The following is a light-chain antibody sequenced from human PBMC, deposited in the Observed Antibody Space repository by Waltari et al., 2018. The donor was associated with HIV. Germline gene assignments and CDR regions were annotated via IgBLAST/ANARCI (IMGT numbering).Light chain of an antibody. CDR1: PGGLGPYNF. J-gene: IGLJ2*01. V-gene: IGLV2-14*03. CDR2: NVN. Sequence: QSALTQPASVSGSPGQSISIPCIGSPGGLGPYNFVSWYQQPPGKAPRLIIYNVNYRPSGVSHRFSGSKSGNTASLTISGLQAEDEAVYHCSSYTSSDTQIFGGGTKVTVL. CDR3: SSYTSSDTQI.